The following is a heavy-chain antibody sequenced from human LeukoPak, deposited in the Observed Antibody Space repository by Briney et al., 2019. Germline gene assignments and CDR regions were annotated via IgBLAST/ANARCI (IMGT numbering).Heavy chain of an antibody. CDR3: ARGHSTGYYSNWFDP. CDR2: THHSGST. D-gene: IGHD3-22*01. J-gene: IGHJ5*02. V-gene: IGHV4-59*02. Sequence: SETLSLTCTVSGASVSSNYWNWIRQPPGKGLEWIGYTHHSGSTNYNPSLKSRVTISVGTSKNQFSLKLSSVTAADTAVYYCARGHSTGYYSNWFDPWGQGTLVTVSS. CDR1: GASVSSNY.